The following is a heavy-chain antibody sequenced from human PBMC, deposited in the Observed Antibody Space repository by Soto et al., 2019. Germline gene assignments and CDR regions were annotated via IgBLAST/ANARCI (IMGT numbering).Heavy chain of an antibody. Sequence: PSDTLSLTFVFYVRAFSAYYWSVFRQPPGKGLEWIGEINHSGSTNYNPSLKSRVTISVDTSKNQFSLKLSSVTAADTAVYYCATPRRGSSGWENNWFDPWGQG. CDR3: ATPRRGSSGWENNWFDP. J-gene: IGHJ5*02. D-gene: IGHD6-19*01. CDR1: VRAFSAYY. CDR2: INHSGST. V-gene: IGHV4-34*01.